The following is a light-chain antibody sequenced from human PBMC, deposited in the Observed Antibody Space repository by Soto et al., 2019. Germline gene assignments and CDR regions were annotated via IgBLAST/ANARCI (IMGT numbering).Light chain of an antibody. V-gene: IGKV3-11*01. CDR1: QSVSSY. J-gene: IGKJ2*01. Sequence: EIVLTQSPATLSLSPGERATLSCRASQSVSSYLAWYQQKPGQAPRLLIYDASNRATGFPGRFSGSGSGTDFTLTSSSREPEDSAVYYCQQRYNWPYTFGQGTKLEIK. CDR3: QQRYNWPYT. CDR2: DAS.